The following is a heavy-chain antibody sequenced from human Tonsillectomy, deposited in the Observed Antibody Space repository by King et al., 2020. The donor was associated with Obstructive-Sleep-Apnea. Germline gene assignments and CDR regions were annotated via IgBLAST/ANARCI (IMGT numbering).Heavy chain of an antibody. V-gene: IGHV3-23*04. CDR2: ISGSGGST. J-gene: IGHJ4*02. D-gene: IGHD3-10*01. CDR1: GVTFSSYA. Sequence: VQLVESGGGLVQPGGSLRLSCAASGVTFSSYAMTWVRQAPGKGLEWVSTISGSGGSTYYADSVKGRFTISRDNSKNTLYLQMNSLRAEDTAVYYCAKDVVSAVRGVITPPDDYWGQGTLVTVSS. CDR3: AKDVVSAVRGVITPPDDY.